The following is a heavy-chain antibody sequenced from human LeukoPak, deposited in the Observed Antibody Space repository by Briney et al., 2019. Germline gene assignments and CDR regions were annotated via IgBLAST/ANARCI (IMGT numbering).Heavy chain of an antibody. V-gene: IGHV3-21*01. CDR1: GFAFSSYS. CDR3: ARDHWYSSNVRGGFDY. J-gene: IGHJ4*02. Sequence: GGSLRLSCAASGFAFSSYSMNWVRQAPGKGLEWVSSISSSSSYIYYADSVKGRFTISRDNAKNSLYLQMNSLRAEDTAVYYCARDHWYSSNVRGGFDYWGQGTLVTVSS. D-gene: IGHD6-13*01. CDR2: ISSSSSYI.